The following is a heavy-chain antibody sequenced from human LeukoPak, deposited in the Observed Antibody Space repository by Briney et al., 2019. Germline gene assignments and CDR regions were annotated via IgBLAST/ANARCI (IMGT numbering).Heavy chain of an antibody. CDR2: IYSGGST. Sequence: PGGSLRLSCAASGFSVSSNYMSWVRQAPGKGLEWVSVIYSGGSTNYAHSVKGRFTISRDDSKNTLYLQMNSLKTEDTAVYYCTTDLITMVQAPFDYWGQGTLVTVSS. D-gene: IGHD3-10*01. V-gene: IGHV3-66*01. CDR1: GFSVSSNY. CDR3: TTDLITMVQAPFDY. J-gene: IGHJ4*02.